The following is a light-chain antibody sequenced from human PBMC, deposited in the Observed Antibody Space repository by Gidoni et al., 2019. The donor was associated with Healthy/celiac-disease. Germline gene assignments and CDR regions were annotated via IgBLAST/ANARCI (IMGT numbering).Light chain of an antibody. J-gene: IGKJ2*01. CDR2: GAS. CDR3: QQYGSSPPYT. Sequence: EIVLTQSPGTLSLSPVERATLACRARQSVRSRYLAWYQQKPGQAPRLLLYGASSRGTGIPDRFSGSGSGTDFTLTISRLEPEDFAVYYCQQYGSSPPYTFGQGTKLEIK. CDR1: QSVRSRY. V-gene: IGKV3-20*01.